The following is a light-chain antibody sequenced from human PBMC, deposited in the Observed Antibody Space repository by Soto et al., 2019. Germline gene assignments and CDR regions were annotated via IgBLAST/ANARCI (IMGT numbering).Light chain of an antibody. CDR1: TSDVGSYKL. CDR3: CSYTGANTWV. CDR2: EDN. J-gene: IGLJ3*02. Sequence: QSVLTQPASVSGSPGQSITISCTGSTSDVGSYKLVSWYQHHPGKAPKLLINEDNKRPSGVSTRFSGSKSANTASLTISGLQAEDEADYYCCSYTGANTWVFGGGTKLTVL. V-gene: IGLV2-23*01.